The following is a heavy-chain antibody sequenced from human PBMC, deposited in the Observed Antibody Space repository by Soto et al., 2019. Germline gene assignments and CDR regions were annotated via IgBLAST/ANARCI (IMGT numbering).Heavy chain of an antibody. CDR3: ARVGALGSSSCFDY. J-gene: IGHJ4*02. CDR2: LNHSGST. D-gene: IGHD6-13*01. CDR1: GGSFSGHY. V-gene: IGHV4-34*01. Sequence: QVQLQQWGAGLLKPSETLSLTCAVSGGSFSGHYWSWIRQPPGKGLEWIGELNHSGSTNYNPSLKSRVTISVDTSKNQFSLKLSSVTAADTAVYFCARVGALGSSSCFDYWAREPWSPSPQ.